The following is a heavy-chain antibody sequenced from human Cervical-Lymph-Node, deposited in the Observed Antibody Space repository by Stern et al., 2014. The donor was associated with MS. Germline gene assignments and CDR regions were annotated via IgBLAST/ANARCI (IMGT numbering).Heavy chain of an antibody. J-gene: IGHJ5*02. CDR2: LYWDDDK. CDR3: AHRQSGDFYVGNWFDP. D-gene: IGHD5/OR15-5a*01. CDR1: GFSFSTSGVG. V-gene: IGHV2-5*09. Sequence: QVTLKESGPTLVKPTQTLTLTCNFSGFSFSTSGVGVGWNRQPPGKELEWVALLYWDDDKRYCPSLRSRLTITKDTSKNQVVLTMTNMGPVDTATYYCAHRQSGDFYVGNWFDPWGQGTLVTVSS.